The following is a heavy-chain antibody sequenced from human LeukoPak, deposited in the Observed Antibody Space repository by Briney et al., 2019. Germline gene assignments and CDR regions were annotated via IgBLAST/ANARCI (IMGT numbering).Heavy chain of an antibody. J-gene: IGHJ4*02. CDR3: ARGPELERFDY. Sequence: SGKVSCKASGGTFSSYAISWVPQAPGEGLEWMGGIIPIFGTANYAQKFQGRVRITTDESTSTAYMELSSLRSEDTAVYYCARGPELERFDYWGQGTLVTVSS. CDR1: GGTFSSYA. CDR2: IIPIFGTA. D-gene: IGHD1-1*01. V-gene: IGHV1-69*05.